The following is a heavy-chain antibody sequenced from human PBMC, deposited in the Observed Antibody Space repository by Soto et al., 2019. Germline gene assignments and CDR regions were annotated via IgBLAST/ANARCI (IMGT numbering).Heavy chain of an antibody. CDR3: ARVGYFDSDGFPRHYDY. CDR2: INGGNDKT. Sequence: ASVKVSCKASGYNCTTYARYWVRQAPRQRLEGLGWINGGNDKTGYSQRFQGRLTITKKTSATTAFMELSNLRSEDTAVYSCARVGYFDSDGFPRHYDYWGQGTLVTVSS. V-gene: IGHV1-3*01. CDR1: GYNCTTYA. J-gene: IGHJ4*02. D-gene: IGHD3-22*01.